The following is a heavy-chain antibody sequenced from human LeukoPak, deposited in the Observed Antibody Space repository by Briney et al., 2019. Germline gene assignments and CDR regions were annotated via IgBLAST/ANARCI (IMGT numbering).Heavy chain of an antibody. V-gene: IGHV4-30-4*08. Sequence: SQTLSLTCTVSGVSISSRDYYWTWIRQPPGKGLEWIGYIYYSGSTNYNPSLKSRVTISVDTSKNQFSLKLSSVTAADTAVYYCARRLGDFANWFDPWGQGTLVTVSS. CDR3: ARRLGDFANWFDP. CDR1: GVSISSRDYY. J-gene: IGHJ5*02. CDR2: IYYSGST. D-gene: IGHD2-21*02.